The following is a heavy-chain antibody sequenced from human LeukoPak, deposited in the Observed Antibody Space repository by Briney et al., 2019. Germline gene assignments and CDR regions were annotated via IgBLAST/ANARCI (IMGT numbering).Heavy chain of an antibody. Sequence: PSETLSLTCRVSGVSISSGSNYWGWIRQPPGKTLEWIGSIYSSGSTYYNSSLKSRVIILIDTAKNHFSLNLRSVTAADTAVYYCAREILYDSTGYYLWGQGTVVTVSS. CDR1: GVSISSGSNY. D-gene: IGHD3-22*01. CDR3: AREILYDSTGYYL. J-gene: IGHJ4*02. CDR2: IYSSGST. V-gene: IGHV4-39*07.